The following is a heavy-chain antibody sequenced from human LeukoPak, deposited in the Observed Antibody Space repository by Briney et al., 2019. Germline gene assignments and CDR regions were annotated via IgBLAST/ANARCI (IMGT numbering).Heavy chain of an antibody. V-gene: IGHV4-34*01. CDR2: INHSGST. J-gene: IGHJ2*01. Sequence: PSETLSLTCAVDGESLSGYYWSWIRQPPGKGLEWLGEINHSGSTNYKASLKSRVTISVDTSKTQFSLKLSSVTAADTAVYYCARHRQLWLRSTEYFDLWGRGTLVTVSS. CDR3: ARHRQLWLRSTEYFDL. CDR1: GESLSGYY. D-gene: IGHD5-18*01.